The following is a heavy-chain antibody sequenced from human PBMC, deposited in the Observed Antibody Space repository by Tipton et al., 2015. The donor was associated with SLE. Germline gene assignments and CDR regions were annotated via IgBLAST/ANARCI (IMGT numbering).Heavy chain of an antibody. D-gene: IGHD6-6*01. CDR3: AGGLVHYYYYMDV. CDR1: GFTFSSYW. J-gene: IGHJ6*03. Sequence: SLRLSCAASGFTFSSYWMHWVRQAPGKGLVWVSRINSDGSSTSYADSVKGRFTISRDNAKNTLYLQMNSLRAEDTAVYYCAGGLVHYYYYMDVWGKGTTATVSS. V-gene: IGHV3-74*01. CDR2: INSDGSST.